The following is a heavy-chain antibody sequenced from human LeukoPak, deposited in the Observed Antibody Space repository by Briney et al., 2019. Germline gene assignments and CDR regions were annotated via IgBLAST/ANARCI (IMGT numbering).Heavy chain of an antibody. CDR2: INHSGST. J-gene: IGHJ4*02. D-gene: IGHD1-26*01. CDR3: VKSGGYGLIDY. Sequence: PSETLSLTCAVYGGSFSGYYWSWIRQPPGKGLEWIGEINHSGSTNYNPSLKSRVTMSVDTSKNQFSLRLNSVTAADTAMYYCVKSGGYGLIDYWGQGTLVTVSS. CDR1: GGSFSGYY. V-gene: IGHV4-34*01.